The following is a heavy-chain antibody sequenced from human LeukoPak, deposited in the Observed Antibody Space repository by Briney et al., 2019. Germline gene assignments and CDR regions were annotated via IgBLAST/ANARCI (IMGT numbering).Heavy chain of an antibody. J-gene: IGHJ5*02. CDR2: INHSENT. D-gene: IGHD5-18*01. V-gene: IGHV4-34*01. Sequence: SETLSLTCAVYGGSFSGYYWSWIRQPPGKGLEWIGEINHSENTKYNPSLKSRVTISVDTSKNQFSLKLSSVTAADTAVYYCARQGGLDGYSYGPNWFDPWGQGTLVTVSP. CDR3: ARQGGLDGYSYGPNWFDP. CDR1: GGSFSGYY.